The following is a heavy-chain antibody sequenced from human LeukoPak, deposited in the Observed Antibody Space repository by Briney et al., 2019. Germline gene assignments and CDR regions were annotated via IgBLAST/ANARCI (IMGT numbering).Heavy chain of an antibody. J-gene: IGHJ3*02. Sequence: ASVKVSCKASGYTFTSYDINWVRQATGQGLEWMGWMNPNSGNTGYAQKFQGRVTMTRNTSISTAYMELSSLRSEDTAVYHCARVAPTYSSSWLFTHDAFDIWGQGTMVTVSS. CDR3: ARVAPTYSSSWLFTHDAFDI. CDR2: MNPNSGNT. V-gene: IGHV1-8*01. CDR1: GYTFTSYD. D-gene: IGHD6-13*01.